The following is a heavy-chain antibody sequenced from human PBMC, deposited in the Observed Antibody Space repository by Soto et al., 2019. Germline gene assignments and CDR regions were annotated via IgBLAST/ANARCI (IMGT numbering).Heavy chain of an antibody. V-gene: IGHV1-46*03. D-gene: IGHD3-10*01. J-gene: IGHJ5*02. CDR3: ARGVGSGSYYNQYNWFDP. CDR1: GYTFTSYY. Sequence: ASVKVSSKASGYTFTSYYMNWVRQAPGQGLEWLGIINPSGGYTTYAQRFLGRVTMTSDTSTSTVHMELGSLTSEDTAVYYCARGVGSGSYYNQYNWFDPWGQGTLVTVSS. CDR2: INPSGGYT.